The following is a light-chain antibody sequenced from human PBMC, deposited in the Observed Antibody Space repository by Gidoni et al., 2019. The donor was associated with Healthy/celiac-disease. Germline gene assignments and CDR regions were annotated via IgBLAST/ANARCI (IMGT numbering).Light chain of an antibody. J-gene: IGKJ1*01. Sequence: IVLTQSPLSLPVTPGEPASISCRSSQSLLHSNGYNYLDWYLQKPGQSPQLLIYLGSNRASGVPDRFSGSGSGTDFTLKISRVEAEDVGVYYCMQAIQTPPWTFGQGTKVEIK. V-gene: IGKV2-28*01. CDR1: QSLLHSNGYNY. CDR2: LGS. CDR3: MQAIQTPPWT.